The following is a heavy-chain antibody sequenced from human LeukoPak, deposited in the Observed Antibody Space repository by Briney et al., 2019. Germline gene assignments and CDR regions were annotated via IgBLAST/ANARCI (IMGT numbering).Heavy chain of an antibody. CDR2: MNPNSGNT. J-gene: IGHJ5*02. V-gene: IGHV1-8*01. CDR1: GYTFTSYD. CDR3: ARERFLTGWFDP. Sequence: VKVSCKASGYTFTSYDINWVRQATGQGLEWMGWMNPNSGNTGYAQKFQGRVTMTRNTSISTAYMELSSLRSEDTAVYYCARERFLTGWFDPWGQGTLVTVSS. D-gene: IGHD3-3*01.